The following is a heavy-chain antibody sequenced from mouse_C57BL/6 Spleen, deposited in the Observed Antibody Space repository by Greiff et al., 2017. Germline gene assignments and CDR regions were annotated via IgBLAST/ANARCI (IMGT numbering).Heavy chain of an antibody. D-gene: IGHD1-1*01. CDR3: ARSCITKSECYFDY. J-gene: IGHJ2*01. Sequence: QVQLQQSGAELVKPGASVKISCKASGYAFSSYWMNWVKQRPGKGLEWIGQIYPGDGDTNYNGKFKGKATLTADKSSSTAYMQLSSLTSEDSAVYFCARSCITKSECYFDYWGQGTTLTVSS. CDR2: IYPGDGDT. CDR1: GYAFSSYW. V-gene: IGHV1-80*01.